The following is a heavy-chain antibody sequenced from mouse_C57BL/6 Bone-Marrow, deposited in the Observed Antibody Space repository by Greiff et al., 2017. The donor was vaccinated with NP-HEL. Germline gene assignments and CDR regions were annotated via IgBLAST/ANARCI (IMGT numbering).Heavy chain of an antibody. CDR3: AIPTIPYYYAMDY. V-gene: IGHV1-64*01. D-gene: IGHD2-12*01. J-gene: IGHJ4*01. CDR1: GYTFTSYW. Sequence: QVQLQQSGAELVKPGASVKLSCKASGYTFTSYWMHWVKQRPGQGLEWIGMIHPNSGSTNYNEKFKSKATLTVDKSSSTAYMQLSSLTSEDSAVYYCAIPTIPYYYAMDYWGQGTSVTVSS. CDR2: IHPNSGST.